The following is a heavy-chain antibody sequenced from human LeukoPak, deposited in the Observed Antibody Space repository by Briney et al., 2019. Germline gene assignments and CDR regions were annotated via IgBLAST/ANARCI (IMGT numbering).Heavy chain of an antibody. D-gene: IGHD3-10*01. V-gene: IGHV7-4-1*02. CDR1: GYTFTNYA. J-gene: IGHJ4*02. Sequence: ASVKVSCKASGYTFTNYAIKWVRQAPGQGLELMGWINTNTGNPTYAQGFTGQFVFSLDTSVSTAYLQISSLKAEDTAVYYCARIWRSFGELAGVYGYWGQGTLVTVSS. CDR2: INTNTGNP. CDR3: ARIWRSFGELAGVYGY.